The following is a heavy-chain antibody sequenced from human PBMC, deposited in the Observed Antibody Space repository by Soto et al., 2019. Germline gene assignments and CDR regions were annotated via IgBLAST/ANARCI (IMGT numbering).Heavy chain of an antibody. J-gene: IGHJ4*02. D-gene: IGHD1-26*01. V-gene: IGHV1-24*01. CDR3: ATDNIVGATLRDYFDY. CDR1: GYTLTELS. CDR2: FDPEDGET. Sequence: ASVKVSCKVSGYTLTELSMHWVRQAPGKGLEWMGGFDPEDGETIYAQKFQGRVTMTEDTSTDTAYMELSSLRSEDTAVYYCATDNIVGATLRDYFDYWGQGTLVTVSS.